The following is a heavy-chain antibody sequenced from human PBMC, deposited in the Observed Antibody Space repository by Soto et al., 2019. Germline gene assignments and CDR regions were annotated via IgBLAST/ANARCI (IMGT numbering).Heavy chain of an antibody. J-gene: IGHJ4*02. Sequence: GGSLRLSCAASGFTFGRYAMSWVGQAPGKGLEWVSAISGSGGSTYYADSVKGRFTIPRDNSKNTLYLQMNSLRAEDTAVYYCAKDRMIAARLGRYYFDYWGQGTLVTVSS. CDR1: GFTFGRYA. V-gene: IGHV3-23*01. CDR2: ISGSGGST. CDR3: AKDRMIAARLGRYYFDY. D-gene: IGHD6-6*01.